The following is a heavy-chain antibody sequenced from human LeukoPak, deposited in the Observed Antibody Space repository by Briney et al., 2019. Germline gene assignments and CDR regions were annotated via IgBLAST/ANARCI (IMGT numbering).Heavy chain of an antibody. V-gene: IGHV1-69*04. CDR1: GGTFSSYA. Sequence: SVKVSCKASGGTFSSYAISWVRQAPGQGLEWMGRIIPILGITNYAQKFQGRVTITADKSTSTAYMELSSLRSDDTAAYYCARDPSGGYVPYFDYWGQGTLVTVSS. D-gene: IGHD3-16*01. CDR3: ARDPSGGYVPYFDY. J-gene: IGHJ4*02. CDR2: IIPILGIT.